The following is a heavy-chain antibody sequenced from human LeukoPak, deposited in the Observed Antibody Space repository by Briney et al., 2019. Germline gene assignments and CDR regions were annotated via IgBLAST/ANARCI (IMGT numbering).Heavy chain of an antibody. Sequence: AETLSLTCAVSGGSISSSSGNCWTWVRQPPGKGLEWIGEIYHSGSTNYNPSLKSRVTMLLDKSKNQFSLKLSSVTAADTAVYYCARNGGNSDFDYWGQGTLVTVSS. CDR2: IYHSGST. CDR3: ARNGGNSDFDY. J-gene: IGHJ4*02. D-gene: IGHD4-23*01. V-gene: IGHV4-4*02. CDR1: GGSISSSSGNC.